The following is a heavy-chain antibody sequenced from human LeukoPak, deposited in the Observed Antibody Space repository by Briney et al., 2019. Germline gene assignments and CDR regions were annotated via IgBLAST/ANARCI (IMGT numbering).Heavy chain of an antibody. D-gene: IGHD3-22*01. CDR1: GCSISIRSYY. J-gene: IGHJ4*02. CDR3: ARVTGYMIEDYFDY. Sequence: SETLSLTCTVSGCSISIRSYYWGWIRQPPGKGLEWIGSIYYSGSTYYNPSLKSRVTISVDTSKNQFSLKLSSVTAADTAVYYCARVTGYMIEDYFDYWGQGTLVTVSS. V-gene: IGHV4-39*07. CDR2: IYYSGST.